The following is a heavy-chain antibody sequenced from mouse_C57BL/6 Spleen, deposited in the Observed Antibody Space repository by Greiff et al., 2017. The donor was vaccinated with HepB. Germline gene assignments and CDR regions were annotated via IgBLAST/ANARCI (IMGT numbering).Heavy chain of an antibody. Sequence: QVQLKQSGAELARPGASVKLSCKASGYTFTSYGISWVKQRTGQGLEWIGEIYPRSGNTYYNEKFKGKATLTADKSSSTAYMELRSLTSEDSAVYFCAKGRAYYDYEDAMDYWGQGTSVTVSS. J-gene: IGHJ4*01. CDR3: AKGRAYYDYEDAMDY. V-gene: IGHV1-81*01. CDR2: IYPRSGNT. D-gene: IGHD2-4*01. CDR1: GYTFTSYG.